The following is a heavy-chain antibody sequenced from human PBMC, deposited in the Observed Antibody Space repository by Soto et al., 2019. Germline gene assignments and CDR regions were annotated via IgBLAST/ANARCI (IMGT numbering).Heavy chain of an antibody. V-gene: IGHV3-23*01. CDR1: GFTFSSYA. Sequence: GGSLRLSCAASGFTFSSYAMSWVRQAPGKGLEWVSTFSSVGGGTYYADSVKGRFTISRDNSKNTLYLQMNSLRAEDTALYHCAKTGDSSGYNWFDPWG. CDR3: AKTGDSSGYNWFDP. CDR2: FSSVGGGT. D-gene: IGHD3-22*01. J-gene: IGHJ5*02.